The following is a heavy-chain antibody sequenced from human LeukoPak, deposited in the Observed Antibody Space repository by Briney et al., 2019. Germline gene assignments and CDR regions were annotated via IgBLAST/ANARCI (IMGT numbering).Heavy chain of an antibody. CDR1: GITLSNYG. CDR2: ISDSGGRT. J-gene: IGHJ4*02. D-gene: IGHD2-8*02. CDR3: AKRGVVIRVILVVFLKEAYYFDS. V-gene: IGHV3-23*01. Sequence: GSLRLSCAVSGITLSNYGMTWVRQAPGKGLEWVAGISDSGGRTNYADSVKGRFTISRDNPKNTLYLQMNSLRAEDTAVYFCAKRGVVIRVILVVFLKEAYYFDSWDQGALVTVSS.